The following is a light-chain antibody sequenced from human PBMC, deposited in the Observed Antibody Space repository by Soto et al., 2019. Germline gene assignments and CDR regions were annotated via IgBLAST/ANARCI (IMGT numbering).Light chain of an antibody. CDR2: DTS. V-gene: IGKV3-11*01. Sequence: EIVFTQSPATLSLSPGERATLSCSASQSVSSYLAWYQQKPGQAPRLLISDTSNWANGIPDGFSGSGSGTDLTLTISSLEPEDFAVYYCQQRNDWHRGTFGQGTRLEIK. J-gene: IGKJ5*01. CDR3: QQRNDWHRGT. CDR1: QSVSSY.